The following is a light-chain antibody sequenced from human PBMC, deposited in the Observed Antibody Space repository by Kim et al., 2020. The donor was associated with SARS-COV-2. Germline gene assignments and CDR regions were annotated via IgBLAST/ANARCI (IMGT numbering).Light chain of an antibody. CDR3: QVWDSTSDHWV. CDR2: YHS. Sequence: SYELTQPPSVSVAPGKTARITCGGNNIGTKSVHWYQQKPGQAPLLVIYYHSDRPSGIPERFSGSNSGNTATLTISRVEAGDEADYYCQVWDSTSDHWVFGGGTQLTVL. V-gene: IGLV3-21*04. J-gene: IGLJ3*02. CDR1: NIGTKS.